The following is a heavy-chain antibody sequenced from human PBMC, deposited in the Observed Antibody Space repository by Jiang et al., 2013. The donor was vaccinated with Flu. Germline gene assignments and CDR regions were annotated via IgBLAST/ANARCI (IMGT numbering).Heavy chain of an antibody. D-gene: IGHD4-17*01. V-gene: IGHV4-30-2*01. Sequence: KPSQTLSLTCAVSGGSISSGGYSWSWIRQPPGKGLEWIGYIYHSGSTYYNPSLKSRVTISVDRSKNQFSLKLSSVTAADTAVYYCASLTTPLPYFDYWGQGTLVTVSS. J-gene: IGHJ4*02. CDR3: ASLTTPLPYFDY. CDR1: GGSISSGGYS. CDR2: IYHSGST.